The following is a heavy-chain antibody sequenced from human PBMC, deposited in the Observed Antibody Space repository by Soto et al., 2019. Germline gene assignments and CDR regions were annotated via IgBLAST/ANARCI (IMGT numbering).Heavy chain of an antibody. V-gene: IGHV4-38-2*01. D-gene: IGHD3-22*01. CDR3: ARVIHDGSGSFLDL. CDR1: AYSITSDHY. CDR2: VYHTGSS. J-gene: IGHJ4*02. Sequence: SETLSLTCGVSAYSITSDHYWGWVRQPPGKGLEWIGCVYHTGSSYNNPSLKGRLTISVDTSKNQFILELSSVTAADTAVYFCARVIHDGSGSFLDLWGPGTLVTVSS.